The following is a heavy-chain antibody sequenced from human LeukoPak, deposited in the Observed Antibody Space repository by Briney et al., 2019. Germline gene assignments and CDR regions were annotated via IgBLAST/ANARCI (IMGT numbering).Heavy chain of an antibody. Sequence: GASVKVSCKASGYTFTSYAMHWVRQAPGQRLEWMGWINAGNGNTKYSQKFQGRVTITRDTSASTAYMELSSLRSEDTAVYYCARLFDGGFGELSPKYYYYGMDVWGQGTTVTVSS. D-gene: IGHD3-10*01. J-gene: IGHJ6*02. V-gene: IGHV1-3*01. CDR3: ARLFDGGFGELSPKYYYYGMDV. CDR2: INAGNGNT. CDR1: GYTFTSYA.